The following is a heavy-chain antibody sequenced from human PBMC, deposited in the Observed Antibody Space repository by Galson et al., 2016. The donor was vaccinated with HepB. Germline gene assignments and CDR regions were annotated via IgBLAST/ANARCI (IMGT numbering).Heavy chain of an antibody. CDR3: ASRSA. CDR1: GFSVSSDF. V-gene: IGHV3-53*01. Sequence: PRLSCAASGFSVSSDFMTWVRQAPGRGLEWVSMVHATAGTFYADSVKGRFTVSRDTSKNTLYLQMTNLAVEDTAVYFCASRSAWGPGTLVTVSS. CDR2: VHATAGT. J-gene: IGHJ4*02.